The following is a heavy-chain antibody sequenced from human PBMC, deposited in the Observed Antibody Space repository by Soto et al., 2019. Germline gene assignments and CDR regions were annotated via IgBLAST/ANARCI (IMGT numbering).Heavy chain of an antibody. J-gene: IGHJ5*02. CDR2: INPRGFFT. D-gene: IGHD3-10*01. V-gene: IGHV1-46*01. CDR3: GGAAGGFGDMFWFDP. CDR1: GYTFTSYN. Sequence: QVQLVQSGAEVKKPGASVKVSCKASGYTFTSYNIHWVRQAPGQGLEWVGMINPRGFFTTYAQKYRGRVTMTGDPSTSVVYRERTTVGSENPAVYYGGGAAGGFGDMFWFDPWGQGTLVSVSS.